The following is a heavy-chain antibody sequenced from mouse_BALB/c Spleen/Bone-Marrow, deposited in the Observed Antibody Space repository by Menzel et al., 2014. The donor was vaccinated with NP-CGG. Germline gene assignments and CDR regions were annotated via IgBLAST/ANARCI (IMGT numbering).Heavy chain of an antibody. D-gene: IGHD2-4*01. Sequence: QVQLQQSGAELVRPGASVKLSCKASGYTFTSYWMNWVKPRPEQGLEWIGRIDPYDSETHYNQKFKDKAILTVDKSSSTAYMQLSSLASEDSAVYYCARGRDYDVFSYWGQGTLVTVSA. CDR1: GYTFTSYW. V-gene: IGHV1-52*01. CDR3: ARGRDYDVFSY. CDR2: IDPYDSET. J-gene: IGHJ3*01.